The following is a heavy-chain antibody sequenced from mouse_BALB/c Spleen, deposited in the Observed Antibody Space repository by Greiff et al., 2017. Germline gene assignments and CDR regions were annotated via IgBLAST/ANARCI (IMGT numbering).Heavy chain of an antibody. CDR1: GFTFSDYY. Sequence: EVKLVESGGGLVKPGGSLKLSCAASGFTFSDYYMYWVRQTPEKRLEWVATISDGGSYTYYPDSVKGRFTISRDNAKNNLYLQMSSLKSEDTAMYYCARDRVYYDYDGYAMDYWGQGTSVTVSS. J-gene: IGHJ4*01. V-gene: IGHV5-4*02. CDR3: ARDRVYYDYDGYAMDY. CDR2: ISDGGSYT. D-gene: IGHD2-4*01.